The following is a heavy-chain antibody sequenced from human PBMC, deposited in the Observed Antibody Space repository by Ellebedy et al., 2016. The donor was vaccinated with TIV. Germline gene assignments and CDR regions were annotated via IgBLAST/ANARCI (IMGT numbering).Heavy chain of an antibody. CDR1: GFTFSSYS. V-gene: IGHV3-30*18. CDR3: AKDYARDY. D-gene: IGHD4-17*01. CDR2: ISYDGSNK. J-gene: IGHJ4*02. Sequence: GESLKISCAASGFTFSSYSMNWVRQAPGKGLEWVAVISYDGSNKYYADSVKGRFTISRDNSKNTLYLQMNSLRAEDTAVYYCAKDYARDYWGQGTLVTVSS.